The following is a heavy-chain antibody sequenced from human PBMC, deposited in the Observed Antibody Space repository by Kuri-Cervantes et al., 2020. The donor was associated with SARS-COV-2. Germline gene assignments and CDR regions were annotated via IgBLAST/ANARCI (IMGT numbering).Heavy chain of an antibody. Sequence: AVNVSCQACGCTFSSYAVSWVRQAPGQGLEWMGGIIPIFGTPNYAQKFQGRVTIPADESTSTVYLELSSLRSEDTAVYYCARDSAAMPTLVQFDYWGQGTLVTVSS. V-gene: IGHV1-69*13. J-gene: IGHJ4*02. CDR1: GCTFSSYA. D-gene: IGHD5-24*01. CDR2: IIPIFGTP. CDR3: ARDSAAMPTLVQFDY.